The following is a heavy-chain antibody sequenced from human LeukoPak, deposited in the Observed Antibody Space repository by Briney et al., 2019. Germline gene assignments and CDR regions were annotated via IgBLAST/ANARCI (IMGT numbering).Heavy chain of an antibody. CDR2: IYPGDSDT. D-gene: IGHD5-24*01. CDR3: VMNGDARDGYNKVFY. J-gene: IGHJ4*02. Sequence: GESLKISCKGSGYSFTSYWIGWMRQMPGKGLEWMGIIYPGDSDTRYSPSFQGQVTISADKSISTAYLQWSSLKASDTAMYYCVMNGDARDGYNKVFYWGQGTLVTVSS. CDR1: GYSFTSYW. V-gene: IGHV5-51*01.